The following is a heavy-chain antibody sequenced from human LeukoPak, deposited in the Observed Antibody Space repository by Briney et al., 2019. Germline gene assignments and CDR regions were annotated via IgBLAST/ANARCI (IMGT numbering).Heavy chain of an antibody. CDR3: AKRGVAIRVILVGFHKEAYYFDS. CDR1: GITLSNYG. J-gene: IGHJ4*02. Sequence: GGSLRLSCAVSGITLSNYGMSWVRQAPGKGLEWVAGISGSGGGTNYADSVKGRFTISRDNPKNTLYLQMNSLRAEDTAVYFCAKRGVAIRVILVGFHKEAYYFDSWGQGALVTVSS. CDR2: ISGSGGGT. V-gene: IGHV3-23*01. D-gene: IGHD3-22*01.